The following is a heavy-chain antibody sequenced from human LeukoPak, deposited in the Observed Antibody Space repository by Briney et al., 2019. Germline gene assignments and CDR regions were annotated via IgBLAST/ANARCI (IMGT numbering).Heavy chain of an antibody. CDR2: ISGSGGST. CDR3: AKDAKRVTMIVVVARPRFFDY. V-gene: IGHV3-23*01. D-gene: IGHD3-22*01. CDR1: GFTFSSYS. Sequence: GGSLRLSCAASGFTFSSYSMNWVRQAPGKGLEWVSAISGSGGSTYYADSVKGRFTISRDNSKNTLYLQMSSLRAEDTAIYYCAKDAKRVTMIVVVARPRFFDYWGQGTLVTVSS. J-gene: IGHJ4*02.